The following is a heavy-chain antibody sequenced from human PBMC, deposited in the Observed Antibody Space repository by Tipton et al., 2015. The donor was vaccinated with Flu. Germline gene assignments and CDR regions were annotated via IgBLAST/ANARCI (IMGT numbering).Heavy chain of an antibody. J-gene: IGHJ5*02. CDR2: IYYSGST. D-gene: IGHD4-17*01. Sequence: LRLSCTVSGGSISSGDYYWSWIRQPPGKGLEWIGYIYYSGSTYYNPSLKSRVTISVDTSKNQFSLKLSSVTAADTAVYYCAREGYTVTTRWFDPWSQGTLVTVSS. CDR1: GGSISSGDYY. CDR3: AREGYTVTTRWFDP. V-gene: IGHV4-30-4*01.